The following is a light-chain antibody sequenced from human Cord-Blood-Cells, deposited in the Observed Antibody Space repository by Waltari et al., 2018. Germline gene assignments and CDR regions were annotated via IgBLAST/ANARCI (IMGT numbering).Light chain of an antibody. V-gene: IGLV2-23*01. CDR1: SSDVGSYNL. J-gene: IGLJ1*01. Sequence: QSALTQPASVSGSPVQSITISCTGTSSDVGSYNLVSWYQQHPGKAPKPMIYEARKQPSGGFNRFSGSRSGNTASLTIAGLQAEDEADYYCCSYTGSSTYVFGTGTKLTVL. CDR2: EAR. CDR3: CSYTGSSTYV.